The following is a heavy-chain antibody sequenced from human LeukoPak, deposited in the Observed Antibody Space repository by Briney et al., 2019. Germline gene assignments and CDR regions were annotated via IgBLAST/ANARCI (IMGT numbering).Heavy chain of an antibody. V-gene: IGHV4-34*01. CDR3: ARGESEEWIQLWLLSDWFDP. Sequence: PSETLSLTCAVYGGSFSGYYWSWIRQPPGKGLEWIGEINHSGSTNYNPSLKSRVTISVDTSENQLSLKLSSVTAADTAVYYCARGESEEWIQLWLLSDWFDPWGQGTLVTVSS. CDR1: GGSFSGYY. J-gene: IGHJ5*02. D-gene: IGHD5-18*01. CDR2: INHSGST.